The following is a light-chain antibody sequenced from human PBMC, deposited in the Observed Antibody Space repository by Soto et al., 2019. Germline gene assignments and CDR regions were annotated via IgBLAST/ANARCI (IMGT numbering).Light chain of an antibody. CDR2: DAS. CDR3: QQYESHSET. CDR1: QSISSW. V-gene: IGKV1-5*01. Sequence: ASLGDRVTVTCRASQSISSWLAWYQQKPGKAPKLLIYDASSLESGVPSRFSGSGSGTEFTLTISSLKPDDSATYYCQQYESHSETFGQGTKVDIK. J-gene: IGKJ1*01.